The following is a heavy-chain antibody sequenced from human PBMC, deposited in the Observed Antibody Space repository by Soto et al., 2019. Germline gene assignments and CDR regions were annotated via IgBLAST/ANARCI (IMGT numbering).Heavy chain of an antibody. CDR3: ARDDYATVHY. CDR2: VSGSGGDT. V-gene: IGHV3-23*01. CDR1: GFTFGSYS. D-gene: IGHD2-8*01. Sequence: GGSLRLSCAASGFTFGSYSMTWVRQVPGKGLEWIPHVSGSGGDTWYADSVKGRFTISRDNPKNTLYLQMNGLRVEDSALYYCARDDYATVHYWGQGTLVTVSS. J-gene: IGHJ4*02.